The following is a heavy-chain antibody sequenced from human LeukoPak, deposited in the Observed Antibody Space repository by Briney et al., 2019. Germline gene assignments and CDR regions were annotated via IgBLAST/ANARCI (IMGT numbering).Heavy chain of an antibody. Sequence: GGSLRLSCAASGFTFGSYGMHWVRQAPGKGLEWVAFIRYDGSNKYYADSVKGRFTISRDNSKNTLYLQMNSLRAEDTAVYYCAKDLTAMVRYYFDYWGQGTLVTVSS. J-gene: IGHJ4*02. CDR1: GFTFGSYG. V-gene: IGHV3-30*02. CDR2: IRYDGSNK. D-gene: IGHD5-18*01. CDR3: AKDLTAMVRYYFDY.